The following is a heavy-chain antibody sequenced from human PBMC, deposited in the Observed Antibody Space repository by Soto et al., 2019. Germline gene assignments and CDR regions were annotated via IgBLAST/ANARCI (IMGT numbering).Heavy chain of an antibody. Sequence: PGGSLRLSCAASGFTFSSYGMHWVRQAPGKGLEWVAVIWYDGSNKYYADSVKGRFTISRDNSKNTLYLQMNSLRAEDTAVYYCARDGPYSGYSYGYRPSYYFDYWGQGTLVTVSS. J-gene: IGHJ4*02. V-gene: IGHV3-33*01. CDR1: GFTFSSYG. D-gene: IGHD5-18*01. CDR2: IWYDGSNK. CDR3: ARDGPYSGYSYGYRPSYYFDY.